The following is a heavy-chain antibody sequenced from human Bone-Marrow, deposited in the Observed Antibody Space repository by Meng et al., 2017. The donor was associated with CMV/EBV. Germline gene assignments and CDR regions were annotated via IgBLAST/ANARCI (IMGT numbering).Heavy chain of an antibody. J-gene: IGHJ6*02. CDR3: ARGPLYSISSGTYYFGMDV. Sequence: GESLKISCAASGFTFSSYAMSWVRQAPGKGLEWVSSISSTSDYIDYADSLKGRFTISRDNAKNSLYLQMNSLRAEDTAAYYCARGPLYSISSGTYYFGMDVWGQGTTVTVSS. CDR1: GFTFSSYA. CDR2: ISSTSDYI. V-gene: IGHV3-21*01. D-gene: IGHD6-6*01.